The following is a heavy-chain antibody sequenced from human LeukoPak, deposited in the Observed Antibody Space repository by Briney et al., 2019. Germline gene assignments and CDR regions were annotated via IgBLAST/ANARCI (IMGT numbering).Heavy chain of an antibody. CDR2: IIPIFGTA. D-gene: IGHD3-22*01. J-gene: IGHJ4*02. CDR1: GGTFSSYA. V-gene: IGHV1-69*13. Sequence: RASVKVSCKASGGTFSSYAISWVRQAPGQGPEWMGGIIPIFGTANYAQKFQGRVTITADESTSTAYMELSSLRSEDTAVYYCARAYYDSSGSLYYFDYWGQGTLVTVSS. CDR3: ARAYYDSSGSLYYFDY.